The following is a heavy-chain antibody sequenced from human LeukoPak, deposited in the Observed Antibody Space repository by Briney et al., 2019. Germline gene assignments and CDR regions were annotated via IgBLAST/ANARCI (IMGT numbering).Heavy chain of an antibody. CDR3: ARGRGFAFDI. J-gene: IGHJ3*02. Sequence: SETLSLTCAVYGGSFSGYYWSWIRQPPGKGLEWIGEINHSGSTNYNPSLKSRVTISVDTSKNQFSLKLSSVTAADTAVYYCARGRGFAFDIWGRGTMVTVSS. CDR1: GGSFSGYY. CDR2: INHSGST. V-gene: IGHV4-34*01.